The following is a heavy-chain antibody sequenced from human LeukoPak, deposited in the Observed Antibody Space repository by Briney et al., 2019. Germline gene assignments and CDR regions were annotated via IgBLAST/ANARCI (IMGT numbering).Heavy chain of an antibody. CDR2: IYSGGNT. V-gene: IGHV3-53*01. J-gene: IGHJ5*02. Sequence: GGSLRLSCAASGFTVSRIYMSWVRQAPGKGLEWVSVIYSGGNTYYADSVKARFTISRDNSKNTVYLEMSSLRAEDTAVYYCVREVSAWPKNWFDPWGQGTLVTVSS. CDR3: VREVSAWPKNWFDP. D-gene: IGHD3-3*01. CDR1: GFTVSRIY.